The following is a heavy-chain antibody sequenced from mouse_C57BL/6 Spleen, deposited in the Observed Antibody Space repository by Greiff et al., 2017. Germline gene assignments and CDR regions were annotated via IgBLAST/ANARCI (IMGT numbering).Heavy chain of an antibody. Sequence: QVQLKESGAELVKPGASVKLSCKASGYTFTSYWMHWVKQRPGRGLEWIGRIDPNSGGTKYNEKFKSKATLTVDKPSSTAYMQLSSLTSEDSAVYYCARSITTVVAPFAYWGQGTLVTVSA. CDR3: ARSITTVVAPFAY. CDR2: IDPNSGGT. V-gene: IGHV1-72*01. D-gene: IGHD1-1*01. J-gene: IGHJ3*01. CDR1: GYTFTSYW.